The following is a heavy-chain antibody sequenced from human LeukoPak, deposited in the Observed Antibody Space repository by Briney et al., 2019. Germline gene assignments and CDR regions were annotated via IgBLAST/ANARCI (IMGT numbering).Heavy chain of an antibody. Sequence: ASVKVSCKASGGTFSSYAISWVRQAPGQGLEWMGRIIPIFGTANYAQKFQGRVTITADKSTSTAYMELSSLRSEDTAVYYCARDGYYYDSSGTPPDYWGQGTLATVSS. CDR1: GGTFSSYA. J-gene: IGHJ4*02. D-gene: IGHD3-22*01. CDR3: ARDGYYYDSSGTPPDY. CDR2: IIPIFGTA. V-gene: IGHV1-69*06.